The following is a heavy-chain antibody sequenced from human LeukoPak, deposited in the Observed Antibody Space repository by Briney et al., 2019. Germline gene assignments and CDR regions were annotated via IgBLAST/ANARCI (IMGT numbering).Heavy chain of an antibody. J-gene: IGHJ4*02. V-gene: IGHV3-21*06. D-gene: IGHD3-22*01. CDR3: ARAGHYYDSNGYPFSYYFDY. CDR1: GFNYCKYT. CDR2: ISSSKTYI. Sequence: GGSLTLSCAASGFNYCKYTMSWLRQAPGKGLEWVSYISSSKTYIYYADSVTGRFTISRDNDKNTLYLQMNSLSDEDTAVFYCARAGHYYDSNGYPFSYYFDYWGQGTLVTVSS.